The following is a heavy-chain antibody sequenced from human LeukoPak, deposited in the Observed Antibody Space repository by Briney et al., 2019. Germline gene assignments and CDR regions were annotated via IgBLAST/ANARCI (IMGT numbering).Heavy chain of an antibody. D-gene: IGHD6-13*01. J-gene: IGHJ5*02. CDR2: IYHSGST. V-gene: IGHV4-4*02. Sequence: SGTLSFTCAVSGGSISSSNWWSWVRQPPGKGLEWIGEIYHSGSTNYNPSLKSRVTISVDKSKNQFSLKLSSVTAADTALYYCASVNSSCWYLGNWFDPWGQGTLVTVSS. CDR3: ASVNSSCWYLGNWFDP. CDR1: GGSISSSNW.